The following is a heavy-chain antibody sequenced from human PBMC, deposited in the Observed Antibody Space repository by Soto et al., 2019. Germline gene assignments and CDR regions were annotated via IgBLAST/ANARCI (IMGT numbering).Heavy chain of an antibody. CDR2: IHSGGST. Sequence: HPGGSLRLSCAASGFTVSSNYMSWVRQAPGKGLEWVSVIHSGGSTYYADSVKGRFTISRDNSKNTLYLQMNSLRAEDTAVYYCARVEVNDYFDYWGQGTLVTVSS. D-gene: IGHD1-1*01. CDR1: GFTVSSNY. V-gene: IGHV3-53*01. CDR3: ARVEVNDYFDY. J-gene: IGHJ4*02.